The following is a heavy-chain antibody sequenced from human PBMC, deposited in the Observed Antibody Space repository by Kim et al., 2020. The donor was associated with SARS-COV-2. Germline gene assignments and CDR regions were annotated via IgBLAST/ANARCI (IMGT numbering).Heavy chain of an antibody. CDR3: AKDLAYGDYDHYGMDV. CDR2: IWYDGSNK. CDR1: GFTFSSYG. V-gene: IGHV3-33*06. D-gene: IGHD4-17*01. Sequence: GGSLRLSCAASGFTFSSYGMHWVRQAPGKGLEWVAVIWYDGSNKYYADSVKGRFTISRDNSKNTLYLQMNSLRAEDTAVYYCAKDLAYGDYDHYGMDVWGQGTTVTVSS. J-gene: IGHJ6*02.